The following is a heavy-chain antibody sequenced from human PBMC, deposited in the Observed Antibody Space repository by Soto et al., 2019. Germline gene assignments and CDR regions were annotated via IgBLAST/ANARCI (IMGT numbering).Heavy chain of an antibody. Sequence: SETLSLTCTVSGGSISSGGYYWSWIRQHPGKGLEWIGYIYYSGSTYYNPSLKSRVTISVDTSKNQFSLKLSSVTAADTAVYYCARGRIVVVPAAPHPRIQVPEDYGMDVWGQGTTVTVSS. D-gene: IGHD2-2*01. CDR3: ARGRIVVVPAAPHPRIQVPEDYGMDV. CDR2: IYYSGST. J-gene: IGHJ6*02. CDR1: GGSISSGGYY. V-gene: IGHV4-31*03.